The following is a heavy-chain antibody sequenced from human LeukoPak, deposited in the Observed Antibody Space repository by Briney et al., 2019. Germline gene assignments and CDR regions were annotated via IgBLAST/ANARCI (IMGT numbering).Heavy chain of an antibody. J-gene: IGHJ4*02. CDR1: GGSISSYY. D-gene: IGHD6-13*01. CDR2: IYTSGST. Sequence: PSETLSLTCTVSGGSISSYYWSWIRQPAGKGLEWIGRIYTSGSTNYNPSLKSRVTMSVDTSKNQFSLKLSSVTAADTAVYYCARDSSSSWYFPFDYWGQGTLVTVSS. V-gene: IGHV4-4*07. CDR3: ARDSSSSWYFPFDY.